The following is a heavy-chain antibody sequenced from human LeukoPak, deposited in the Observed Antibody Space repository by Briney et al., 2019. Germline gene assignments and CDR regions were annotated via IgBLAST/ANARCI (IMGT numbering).Heavy chain of an antibody. D-gene: IGHD6-13*01. CDR3: ARDFFGYSYSSSWYKELTAFDY. V-gene: IGHV1-46*01. Sequence: GASVKVSCKASGYTFTSYYMHWVRQAPGQGLEWTGIINPSGGSTSYAQKFQGRVTMTRDTSTSTVYMELSSLRSEDTAVYYCARDFFGYSYSSSWYKELTAFDYWGQGTLVTVSS. CDR1: GYTFTSYY. J-gene: IGHJ4*02. CDR2: INPSGGST.